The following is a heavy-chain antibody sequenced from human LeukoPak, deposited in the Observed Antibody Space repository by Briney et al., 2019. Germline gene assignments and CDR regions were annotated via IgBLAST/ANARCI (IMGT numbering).Heavy chain of an antibody. CDR3: AKDDTIFGVVTRPFGY. CDR2: ISGSGGST. Sequence: GGSLRLSCAASGFTFSSYSMSWVRQAPGKGLEWVSAISGSGGSTYYADSVKGRFTISRDNSKNTLYLQMNSLRAEDTAVYYCAKDDTIFGVVTRPFGYWGQGTLVTVSS. CDR1: GFTFSSYS. J-gene: IGHJ4*02. D-gene: IGHD3-3*01. V-gene: IGHV3-23*01.